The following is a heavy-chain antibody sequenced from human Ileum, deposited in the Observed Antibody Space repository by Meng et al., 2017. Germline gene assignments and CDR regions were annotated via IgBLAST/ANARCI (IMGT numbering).Heavy chain of an antibody. CDR1: GRSCSSSDW. CDR2: MNLGGGP. CDR3: AHIFDS. Sequence: QVRLLESGPGLVGPLGPLSRTGAVSGRSCSSSDWWSWVRQPPGKGLEWIAEMNLGGGPNYNPSLKSRVTMSVDKSNDHLSLQLTSVTAADTAVYYCAHIFDSWGQGTLVTVSS. J-gene: IGHJ4*02. V-gene: IGHV4-4*02.